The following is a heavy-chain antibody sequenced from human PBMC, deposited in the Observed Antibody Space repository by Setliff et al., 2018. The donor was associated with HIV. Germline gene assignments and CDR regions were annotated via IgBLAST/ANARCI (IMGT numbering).Heavy chain of an antibody. V-gene: IGHV4-59*12. CDR3: ARRVRGSGYDN. CDR1: GGSISSYY. CDR2: IYYSGST. Sequence: PSETLSLTCTVSGGSISSYYWSWIRQPPGKGLEWIGYIYYSGSTNYNPSLKSRVTISVDTSKNQFSLKLSSVTAADTAVYYCARRVRGSGYDNWGQGTLVTVSS. D-gene: IGHD5-12*01. J-gene: IGHJ4*02.